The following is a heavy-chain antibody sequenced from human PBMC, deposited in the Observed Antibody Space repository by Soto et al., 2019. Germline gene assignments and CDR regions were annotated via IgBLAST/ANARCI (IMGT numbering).Heavy chain of an antibody. CDR2: IYHSGST. J-gene: IGHJ4*02. V-gene: IGHV4-38-2*01. CDR3: ARMKKGGTFGWTQIDH. CDR1: GYSISSGYY. D-gene: IGHD3-9*01. Sequence: PSETLSLTCAVSGYSISSGYYWGWIRQTPGKGLEWIASIYHSGSTYYNPSLKSRVTISVDTPKNQFSLKLTSVTAADAGTYYCARMKKGGTFGWTQIDHWGQATLGTVSS.